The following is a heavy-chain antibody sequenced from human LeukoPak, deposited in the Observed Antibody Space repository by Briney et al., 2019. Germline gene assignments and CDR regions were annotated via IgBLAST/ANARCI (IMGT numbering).Heavy chain of an antibody. J-gene: IGHJ3*02. CDR2: ILSDGSKE. CDR3: AKDQADYGEAFDI. Sequence: PGGSLRLSCAASGFTFSSYGMHWVRQAPGKGLEWVAVILSDGSKEFYTDSVKGRFTISRDNSKNTLYLQMNSLRAEDTAVYYCAKDQADYGEAFDIWGQGTMVTVSS. D-gene: IGHD4-17*01. V-gene: IGHV3-33*06. CDR1: GFTFSSYG.